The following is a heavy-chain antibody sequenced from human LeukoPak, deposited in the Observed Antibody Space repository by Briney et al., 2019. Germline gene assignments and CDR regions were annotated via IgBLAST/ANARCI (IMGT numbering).Heavy chain of an antibody. D-gene: IGHD3-3*01. J-gene: IGHJ4*02. CDR1: GFTFSSYA. Sequence: PGGSLRLSCAASGFTFSSYAMHWVRQAPGKGLEYVSAISSNGGSTYYANSVKGRFTISRDNSKNTPYLRMGSLRAEDMAVYYCARGTRPYYYDFWSGYYTSLDYWGQGTLVTVSS. CDR3: ARGTRPYYYDFWSGYYTSLDY. CDR2: ISSNGGST. V-gene: IGHV3-64*01.